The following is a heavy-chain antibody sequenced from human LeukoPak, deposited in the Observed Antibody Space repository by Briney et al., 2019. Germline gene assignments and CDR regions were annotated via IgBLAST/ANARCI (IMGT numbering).Heavy chain of an antibody. J-gene: IGHJ6*02. V-gene: IGHV5-51*01. CDR3: ATYLYLDTHYHSGSYPEYYYYGMDV. Sequence: GVSLKISCQGSGYSFTNYWIGWVRQMPGKGLEWMGIIYPGDSDTRYSPSFQGQVTISADKSISNAYLQWSSLKASDTAMYYCATYLYLDTHYHSGSYPEYYYYGMDVWGQGTTVTVSS. D-gene: IGHD3-10*01. CDR1: GYSFTNYW. CDR2: IYPGDSDT.